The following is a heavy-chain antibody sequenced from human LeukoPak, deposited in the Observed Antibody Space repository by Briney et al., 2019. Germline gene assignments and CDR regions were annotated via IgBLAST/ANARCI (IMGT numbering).Heavy chain of an antibody. J-gene: IGHJ4*02. CDR1: GGTFSSYA. D-gene: IGHD3-10*01. Sequence: SVKVSCKASGGTFSSYAISWVRQAPGQGLEWMGRIIPILGIANYAQKFQGRVTITADKSTSTAYMELSSLRSEDTAVYYCARGRRPTLNSGGYYFDYWGQGTLVTVSS. V-gene: IGHV1-69*04. CDR2: IIPILGIA. CDR3: ARGRRPTLNSGGYYFDY.